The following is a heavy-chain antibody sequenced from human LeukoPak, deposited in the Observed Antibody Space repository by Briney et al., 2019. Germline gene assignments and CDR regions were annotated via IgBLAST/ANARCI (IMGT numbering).Heavy chain of an antibody. J-gene: IGHJ4*02. V-gene: IGHV3-21*01. Sequence: GGSLRLSCAASGFTFSSYSMNWVRQAPGKGLEWVSSISSSSSYIYYADSVKGRFTISRDNAKNSLYLQMNSLRAEDTAAYYCARDQGTTYYYDSSGYTFDYWGQGTLVTVSS. CDR3: ARDQGTTYYYDSSGYTFDY. CDR2: ISSSSSYI. CDR1: GFTFSSYS. D-gene: IGHD3-22*01.